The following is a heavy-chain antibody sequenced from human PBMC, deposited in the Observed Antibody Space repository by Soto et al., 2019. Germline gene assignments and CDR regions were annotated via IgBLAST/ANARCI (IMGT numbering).Heavy chain of an antibody. CDR3: ARAPMVRGVGLDY. CDR2: IYHSGST. J-gene: IGHJ4*02. V-gene: IGHV4-4*02. Sequence: PSETLSLTCAGSGGSISSSNWWSWVRQPPGKGLEWIGEIYHSGSTNYNPSLKSRVTISVDKSKNQFSLKLSSVTAADTAVYYCARAPMVRGVGLDYWGQGTLVTVSS. CDR1: GGSISSSNW. D-gene: IGHD3-10*01.